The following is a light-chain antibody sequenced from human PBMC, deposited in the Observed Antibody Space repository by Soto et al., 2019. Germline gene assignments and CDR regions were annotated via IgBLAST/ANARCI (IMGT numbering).Light chain of an antibody. V-gene: IGKV3-20*01. J-gene: IGKJ1*01. CDR1: HSISSNY. CDR2: GAS. CDR3: QQYGSWT. Sequence: EIVLTQSPGTLSLSPGERATLSCRASHSISSNYLAWYQQKPGQAPRLLIYGASSRATGIPDRFSGSGSGTDFTLTISRLEPEASAIYYCQQYGSWTFGQGTKAEIK.